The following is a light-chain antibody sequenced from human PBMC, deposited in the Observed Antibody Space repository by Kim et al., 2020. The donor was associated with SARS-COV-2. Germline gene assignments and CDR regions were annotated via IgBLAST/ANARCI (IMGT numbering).Light chain of an antibody. CDR1: NIGSKS. J-gene: IGLJ1*01. CDR3: QVWDSDTDHYV. CDR2: YDF. Sequence: PGKTAIITCGENNIGSKSVDWYQQKPGQAPVLVMYYDFDRPSGIPERFSGSNSEENTATLTISGVEAGDEADYYCQVWDSDTDHYVFGTGTKVTVL. V-gene: IGLV3-21*01.